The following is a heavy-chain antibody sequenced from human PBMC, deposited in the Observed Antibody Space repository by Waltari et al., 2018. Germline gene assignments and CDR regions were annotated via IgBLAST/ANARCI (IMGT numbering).Heavy chain of an antibody. CDR3: ARHQLQSSSTPLDY. CDR1: GYSISSGYY. D-gene: IGHD6-6*01. Sequence: QVQLQESGPGLVKPSENLSLTCAVSGYSISSGYYWGWIRQPPGKGLEWIGSIYHSGSTYYNPSLKSRVTISVDTSKNQFSLKLSSVTAADTAVYYCARHQLQSSSTPLDYWGQGTLVTVSS. J-gene: IGHJ4*02. CDR2: IYHSGST. V-gene: IGHV4-38-2*01.